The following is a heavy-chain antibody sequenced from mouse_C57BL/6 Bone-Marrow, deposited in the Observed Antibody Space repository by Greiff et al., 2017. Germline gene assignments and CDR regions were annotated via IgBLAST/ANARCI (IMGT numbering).Heavy chain of an antibody. CDR3: TVYYDYDEESWFAY. J-gene: IGHJ3*01. Sequence: LVESGAELVRPGASVKLSCTASGFNIKDDYMHWVKQRPEQGLEWIGWIDPENGDTEYASKFQGKATITADTSSNTAYLQLSSLTSEDTAVYYCTVYYDYDEESWFAYWGQGTLVTVSA. V-gene: IGHV14-4*01. CDR2: IDPENGDT. D-gene: IGHD2-4*01. CDR1: GFNIKDDY.